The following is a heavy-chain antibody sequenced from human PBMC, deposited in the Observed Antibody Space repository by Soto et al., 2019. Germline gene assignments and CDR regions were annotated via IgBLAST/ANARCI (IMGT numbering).Heavy chain of an antibody. D-gene: IGHD2-15*01. J-gene: IGHJ1*01. CDR2: ISAYNGNT. Sequence: ASVKVSCKASGYTFTSYGISWVRQAPGQGLEWMGWISAYNGNTNYAQKLQGRVTMTTDTSTSTAYMELRSLRSDDTAVYYCARRRYCSGGSCSGEYFQHWGQGTLVTVS. CDR1: GYTFTSYG. V-gene: IGHV1-18*04. CDR3: ARRRYCSGGSCSGEYFQH.